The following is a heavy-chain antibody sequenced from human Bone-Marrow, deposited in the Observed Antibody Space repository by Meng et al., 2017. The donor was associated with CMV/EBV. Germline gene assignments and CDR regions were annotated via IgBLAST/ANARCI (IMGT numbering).Heavy chain of an antibody. J-gene: IGHJ6*02. CDR3: SGTSFVLSVYSIGAGYGMDV. CDR2: INPNSGDT. D-gene: IGHD2-8*01. Sequence: ASVKVSCKASGYTFTGYYMHWVRQAPGQGLEWMGWINPNSGDTNYAQKFQGRVTMTRDTSISTAYMELSRLISDDTAVYYCSGTSFVLSVYSIGAGYGMDVWGQGTTVTVSS. CDR1: GYTFTGYY. V-gene: IGHV1-2*02.